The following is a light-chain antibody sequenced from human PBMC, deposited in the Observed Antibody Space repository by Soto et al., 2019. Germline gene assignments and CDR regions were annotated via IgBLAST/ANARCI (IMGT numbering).Light chain of an antibody. V-gene: IGLV2-14*01. CDR1: SSDVGAYNY. Sequence: QSALTQPASVSGSPGQSITISCTGTSSDVGAYNYVSWYQQHPGKAPKLIIYDVSNRPFGVSHRFSGSKSGNTASLTISGLQAEDEADYYCSSYTSSTTVVFGGGTKLTVL. J-gene: IGLJ2*01. CDR2: DVS. CDR3: SSYTSSTTVV.